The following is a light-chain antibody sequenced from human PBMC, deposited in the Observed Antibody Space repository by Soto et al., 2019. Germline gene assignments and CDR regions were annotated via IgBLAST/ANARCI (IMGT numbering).Light chain of an antibody. Sequence: ETLMTQSPATLSVSPGEIATLSCIAIQSVSSDFLAWYQQKPGQAPRLLIYAASSRASGIPDRFSGSGSETEFTLTISRLEPEDFAVYYCLKYGRSPGWTFGQGTKVDIK. CDR1: QSVSSDF. CDR2: AAS. J-gene: IGKJ1*01. V-gene: IGKV3-20*01. CDR3: LKYGRSPGWT.